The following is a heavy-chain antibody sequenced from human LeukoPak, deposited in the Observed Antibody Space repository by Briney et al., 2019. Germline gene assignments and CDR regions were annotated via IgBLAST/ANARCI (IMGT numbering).Heavy chain of an antibody. Sequence: GGSLRLSCAASGFTFSSCWMNWVRQAPGKGLVWVSRIASDGSSTTYADSVKGRFSISRDNAKNTLYLQMNSLRVEDTAVYYCARDLGGSSWFDYWGQGTLVTVSS. CDR3: ARDLGGSSWFDY. CDR2: IASDGSST. J-gene: IGHJ4*02. CDR1: GFTFSSCW. D-gene: IGHD6-13*01. V-gene: IGHV3-74*01.